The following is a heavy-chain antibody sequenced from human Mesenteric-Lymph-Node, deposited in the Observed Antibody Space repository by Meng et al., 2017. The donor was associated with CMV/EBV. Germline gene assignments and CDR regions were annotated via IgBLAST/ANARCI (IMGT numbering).Heavy chain of an antibody. D-gene: IGHD2-2*02. CDR3: ARGYCSSTSCYTGFTP. CDR2: INPNSGGT. CDR1: GYSFTAYY. J-gene: IGHJ5*02. V-gene: IGHV1-2*02. Sequence: ASVKVSCKASGYSFTAYYIHWVRQVPGQGLEWMGWINPNSGGTNYAQKFQGRVTMTRDTSISTAYMELSRLRSDDTAVYYCARGYCSSTSCYTGFTPWGQGTLVTVSS.